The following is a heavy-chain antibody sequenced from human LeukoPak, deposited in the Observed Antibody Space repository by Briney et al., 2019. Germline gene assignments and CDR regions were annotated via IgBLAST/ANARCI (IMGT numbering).Heavy chain of an antibody. CDR2: ISGSGGST. V-gene: IGHV3-23*01. D-gene: IGHD6-19*01. Sequence: GSLRLSCAASGFTFSSYAMSWVRQAPGKGLEWVSAISGSGGSTYYADSVKGRFTISRDNSKNTLYLQMNSLRAEDTAVYYCAKAPGSSGWYDVYYFDYWGQGTLVTVSS. CDR3: AKAPGSSGWYDVYYFDY. J-gene: IGHJ4*02. CDR1: GFTFSSYA.